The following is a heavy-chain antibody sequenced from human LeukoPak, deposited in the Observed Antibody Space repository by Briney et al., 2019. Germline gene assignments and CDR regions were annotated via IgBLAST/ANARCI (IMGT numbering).Heavy chain of an antibody. CDR3: ARPMGSGKVLDY. Sequence: ASVKVSCKASGYTFTSYYMHWVRQAPGQGLEWMGIINPSGGSTSYAQKFQGRVTMTRDTSTSIVYMELSSLRSEDTAVYYCARPMGSGKVLDYWGQGTLVTVSS. CDR1: GYTFTSYY. J-gene: IGHJ4*02. V-gene: IGHV1-46*01. CDR2: INPSGGST. D-gene: IGHD6-19*01.